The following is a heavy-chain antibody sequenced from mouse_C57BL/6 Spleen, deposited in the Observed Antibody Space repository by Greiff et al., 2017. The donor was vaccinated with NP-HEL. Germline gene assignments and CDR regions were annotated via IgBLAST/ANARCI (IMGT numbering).Heavy chain of an antibody. CDR3: AKERFYYGSSYFDY. Sequence: VQLQQSGPELVKPGASVKISCKASGYAFSSSWMNWVKQRPGKGLEWIGRIYPGDGDTNYNGKFKGKATLTADKSSSTAYMQLSSLTSEDSAVYFCAKERFYYGSSYFDYWGQGTTLTVSS. D-gene: IGHD1-1*01. V-gene: IGHV1-82*01. J-gene: IGHJ2*01. CDR2: IYPGDGDT. CDR1: GYAFSSSW.